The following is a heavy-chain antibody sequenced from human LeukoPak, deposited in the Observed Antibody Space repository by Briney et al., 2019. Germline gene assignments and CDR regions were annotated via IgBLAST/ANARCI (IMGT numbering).Heavy chain of an antibody. V-gene: IGHV4-31*03. CDR3: ARGWLGRLFFY. CDR2: LDDSEIT. CDR1: GGSISSGSYY. D-gene: IGHD3-10*01. Sequence: PSRTLSLTCTVSGGSISSGSYYWSWIRQHPGKGLEWIGYLDDSEITYYNPSLKSRVTISVDTSKNQFSLKLTSVTAADTAVYYCARGWLGRLFFYWGQGTLVTLSS. J-gene: IGHJ4*02.